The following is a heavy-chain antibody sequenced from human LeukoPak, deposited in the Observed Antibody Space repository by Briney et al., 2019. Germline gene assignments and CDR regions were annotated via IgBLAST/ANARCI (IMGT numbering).Heavy chain of an antibody. CDR2: ICYSGST. CDR3: ARVSGSYYYDSSGYSNYYYMDV. D-gene: IGHD3-22*01. CDR1: GGSISSYY. V-gene: IGHV4-59*01. Sequence: SETLSLTCTVSGGSISSYYWSWIRQPPGKGLEWIGYICYSGSTNYNPSLKSRVTISVDTSKNQFSLKLSSVTAADTAVYYCARVSGSYYYDSSGYSNYYYMDVWGKGTTVTVSS. J-gene: IGHJ6*03.